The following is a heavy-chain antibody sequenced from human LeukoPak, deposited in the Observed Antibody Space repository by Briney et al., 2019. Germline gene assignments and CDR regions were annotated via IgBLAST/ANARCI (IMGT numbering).Heavy chain of an antibody. J-gene: IGHJ3*02. V-gene: IGHV1-69*05. D-gene: IGHD6-19*01. CDR3: VREEDEYSSGWYDAFDI. Sequence: SVKVSCKASGGTFSSYAISWVRQAPGQGLEWMGRIIPIFGTANYAQKFQGRVTITTDESTSTAYMELSSLRSEDTAVYYCVREEDEYSSGWYDAFDIWGQGTMVTVPS. CDR1: GGTFSSYA. CDR2: IIPIFGTA.